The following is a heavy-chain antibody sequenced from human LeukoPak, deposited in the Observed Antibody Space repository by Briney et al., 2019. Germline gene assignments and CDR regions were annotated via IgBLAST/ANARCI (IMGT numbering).Heavy chain of an antibody. J-gene: IGHJ4*02. V-gene: IGHV3-33*01. CDR1: GFTFSSYG. CDR3: ASESYYYGSGNR. Sequence: PGGSLRLSCAASGFTFSSYGMHWVRQAPGKGLEWVAVIWYDGSNKYYADSVKGRFTISRDNSKNTPYLQMNSLRAEDTAVYYCASESYYYGSGNRWGQGTLVTVSS. D-gene: IGHD3-10*01. CDR2: IWYDGSNK.